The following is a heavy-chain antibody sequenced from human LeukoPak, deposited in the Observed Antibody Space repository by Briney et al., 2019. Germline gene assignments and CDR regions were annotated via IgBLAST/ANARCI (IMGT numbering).Heavy chain of an antibody. CDR3: ARKRRGSSSWPFDY. CDR2: INHSGST. V-gene: IGHV4-34*01. CDR1: GGSFSGYY. J-gene: IGHJ4*02. D-gene: IGHD6-13*01. Sequence: SETLSLTCAVYGGSFSGYYWSWIRQPPGKGLEWIGEINHSGSTNYNPSLKSRVTISVDTSKNQFSLKLSSVTAADTAVYYCARKRRGSSSWPFDYRGQGTLVTVSS.